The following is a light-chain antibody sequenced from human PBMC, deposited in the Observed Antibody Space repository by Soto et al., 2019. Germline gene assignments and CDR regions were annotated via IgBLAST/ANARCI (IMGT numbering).Light chain of an antibody. Sequence: EIVMTHSPATLSVSPGERATLSCRASQAVSSNLAWYQQKPGQAPRLLIYAASTRAAGIPDRFSGSGSGTGLTLAITSLQSEDFPVYYCQQYNNWQFTVVPGTKADIQ. CDR1: QAVSSN. J-gene: IGKJ3*01. V-gene: IGKV3-15*01. CDR3: QQYNNWQFT. CDR2: AAS.